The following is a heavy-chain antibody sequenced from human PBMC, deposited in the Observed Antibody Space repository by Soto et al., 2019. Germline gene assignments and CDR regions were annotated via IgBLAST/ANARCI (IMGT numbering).Heavy chain of an antibody. J-gene: IGHJ6*02. CDR2: IIPIFGTA. D-gene: IGHD2-2*01. CDR3: ARCGVVPAAEGTYYYYGMDV. CDR1: GGTFSSYA. V-gene: IGHV1-69*01. Sequence: QVQLVQSGAEVKKPGSSVKVSCKASGGTFSSYAISWVRQAPGQGLEWMGGIIPIFGTANYAQKFQGRVTITADESTRTAYMELSSLRSEDTAVYYCARCGVVPAAEGTYYYYGMDVWGQGTTVTVSS.